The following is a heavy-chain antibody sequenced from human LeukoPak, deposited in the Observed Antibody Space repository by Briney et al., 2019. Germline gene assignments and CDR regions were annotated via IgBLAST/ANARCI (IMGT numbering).Heavy chain of an antibody. CDR2: ISYDGSNK. CDR1: GFTFSTYA. CDR3: VSETGYYMNWFDP. V-gene: IGHV3-30*04. D-gene: IGHD3-22*01. J-gene: IGHJ5*02. Sequence: GGSLRLSCAASGFTFSTYAMHWVRQAPGKGLEWVAVISYDGSNKYYADSVKGRFTISRDNAKNTLYLQMNSLRAEDTAVYYCVSETGYYMNWFDPWGQGTLVTVSS.